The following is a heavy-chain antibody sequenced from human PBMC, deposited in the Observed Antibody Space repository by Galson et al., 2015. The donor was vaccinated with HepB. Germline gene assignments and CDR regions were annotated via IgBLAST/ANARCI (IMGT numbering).Heavy chain of an antibody. CDR1: GGIFSSNP. CDR3: ASWGAVTTTLDAFDM. Sequence: SVKVSCKASGGIFSSNPISWVRQAPGQGLEWMGRIIPMVGIERYAQKFEGRVTMTADRSTSTAYMELRSLRSEDTAVYYCASWGAVTTTLDAFDMWGQGTMVTVSS. V-gene: IGHV1-69*02. D-gene: IGHD4-17*01. J-gene: IGHJ3*02. CDR2: IIPMVGIE.